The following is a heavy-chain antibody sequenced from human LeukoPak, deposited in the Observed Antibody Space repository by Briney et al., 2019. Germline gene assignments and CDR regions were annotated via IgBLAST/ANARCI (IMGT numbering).Heavy chain of an antibody. CDR3: ARDRDRGTTAPTFHY. CDR1: GFTFSSYS. V-gene: IGHV3-21*01. Sequence: GGSLRLSCAASGFTFSSYSMNWVRQAPGKGLEWVSSISSSSYIYYADSVKGRFTISRDNAKNSLYLQMNSLRAEDTAVYYCARDRDRGTTAPTFHYWGQGTLVTVSS. CDR2: ISSSSYI. D-gene: IGHD2/OR15-2a*01. J-gene: IGHJ4*02.